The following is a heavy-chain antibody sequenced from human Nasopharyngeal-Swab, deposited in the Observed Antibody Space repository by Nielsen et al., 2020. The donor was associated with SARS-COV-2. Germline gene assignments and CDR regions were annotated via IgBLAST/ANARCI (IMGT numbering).Heavy chain of an antibody. V-gene: IGHV3-23*01. J-gene: IGHJ4*02. CDR1: GFTFSSYA. D-gene: IGHD3-22*01. Sequence: GESLKISCAASGFTFSSYAMSWVRQAPGKGLEWVSAISGSGGSTYYADSVKGRFTISRDNSKNTLYLQMNSLRAEDTAVYYCARDLGGYYGDWGQGTLVTVSS. CDR2: ISGSGGST. CDR3: ARDLGGYYGD.